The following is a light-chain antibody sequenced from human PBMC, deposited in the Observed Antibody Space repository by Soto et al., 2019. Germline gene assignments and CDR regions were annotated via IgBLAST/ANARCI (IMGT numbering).Light chain of an antibody. CDR2: EVI. V-gene: IGLV2-14*01. J-gene: IGLJ1*01. Sequence: QSALTQPASVSGSPGRSITISCTGTSSDVGGYKYVSWYQQHPGKAPKLMIYEVINRPSGVSNRFSGSKSDNTASLTISGLQAEDEGDYYCSSYTSTNTGIIFGTGTKLTVL. CDR1: SSDVGGYKY. CDR3: SSYTSTNTGII.